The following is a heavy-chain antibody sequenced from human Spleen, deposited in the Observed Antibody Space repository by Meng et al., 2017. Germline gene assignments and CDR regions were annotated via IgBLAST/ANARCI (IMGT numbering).Heavy chain of an antibody. CDR3: ARDLSQGWFDY. J-gene: IGHJ4*02. V-gene: IGHV3-7*01. CDR2: IKQDGSEK. D-gene: IGHD2-15*01. Sequence: GGSLRLSCAASGFTFSSYWMSWVRQAPGKGLEWVANIKQDGSEKYYVDSVKGRFTISKDNAKNLLYLQMNSLRVEDTAVYYYARDLSQGWFDYWGQGTLVTVSS. CDR1: GFTFSSYW.